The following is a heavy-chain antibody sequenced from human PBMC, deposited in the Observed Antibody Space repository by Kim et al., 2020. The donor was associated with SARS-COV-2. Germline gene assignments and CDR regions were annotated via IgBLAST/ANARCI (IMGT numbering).Heavy chain of an antibody. CDR1: GFTFISYW. Sequence: GGSLRLSCAASGFTFISYWMSWVRQAPGKGLEWVANIKQDETEKNYVDSVKGRFTISRDNAKNSLFLHMNSLRAEDTAVYYCARGRQTLGPWGQGTLVTVSS. CDR2: IKQDETEK. CDR3: ARGRQTLGP. V-gene: IGHV3-7*03. D-gene: IGHD1-26*01. J-gene: IGHJ5*02.